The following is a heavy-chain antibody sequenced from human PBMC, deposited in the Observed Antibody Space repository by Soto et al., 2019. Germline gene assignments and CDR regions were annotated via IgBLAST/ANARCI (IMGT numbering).Heavy chain of an antibody. J-gene: IGHJ4*02. Sequence: ASVKVSCKASGYSFGAHYIHWVRQAPGQGLEWMGWINPFSGTTKLAQKFQGRVSVTRDTSISTAYVEMSSLRSDDTAIYYCARKGFFDYWGQGTLVTVSS. CDR1: GYSFGAHY. CDR2: INPFSGTT. V-gene: IGHV1-2*02. CDR3: ARKGFFDY.